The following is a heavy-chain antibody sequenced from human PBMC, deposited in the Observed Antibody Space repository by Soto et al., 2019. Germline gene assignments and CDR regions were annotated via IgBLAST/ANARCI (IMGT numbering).Heavy chain of an antibody. V-gene: IGHV3-23*01. CDR2: ISGSGKNT. CDR3: ANINYFDRSGYTYPYVDF. D-gene: IGHD3-22*01. J-gene: IGHJ4*02. Sequence: GGSLRLSCVASGLSFSNYDMSWVRQAPGKGLDWVSTISGSGKNTYYADSVKGRFTISRDNSRNTIYLQMNSLRAEDTAVYYCANINYFDRSGYTYPYVDFWGQGALVTVSS. CDR1: GLSFSNYD.